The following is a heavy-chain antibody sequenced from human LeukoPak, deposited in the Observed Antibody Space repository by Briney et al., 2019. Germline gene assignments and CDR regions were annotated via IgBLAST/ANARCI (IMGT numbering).Heavy chain of an antibody. CDR3: ARGLLGWNYNGYFDL. D-gene: IGHD1-7*01. CDR1: GGTFSSYA. V-gene: IGHV1-69*05. CDR2: IIPIFGTA. Sequence: SVKVSCKASGGTFSSYAISWVRQAPGQGLEWMGGIIPIFGTANYAQKFQGRVTITTDESTSTAYMELSSLRPEDTAVYYCARGLLGWNYNGYFDLWGRGTLVTVSS. J-gene: IGHJ2*01.